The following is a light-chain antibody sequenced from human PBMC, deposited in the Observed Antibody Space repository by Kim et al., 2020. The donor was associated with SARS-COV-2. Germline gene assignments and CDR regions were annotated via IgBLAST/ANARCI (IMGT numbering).Light chain of an antibody. CDR1: SVVSSD. CDR2: GAS. J-gene: IGKJ2*02. CDR3: QQYGTSCT. V-gene: IGKV3-20*01. Sequence: LSPPPEETATPCSAARSVVSSDLAWYQHKPGQSPRLLIYGASSRATGIPDRYSGSGSGTEFTLAISSLQSEDFAVYYCQQYGTSCTFGQGTKLEI.